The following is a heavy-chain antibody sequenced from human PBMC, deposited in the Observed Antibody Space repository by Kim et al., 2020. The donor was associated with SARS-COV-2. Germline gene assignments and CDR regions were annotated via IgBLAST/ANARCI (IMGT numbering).Heavy chain of an antibody. CDR2: ISGDTTGT. J-gene: IGHJ4*02. CDR3: ARRYGSGSLDY. V-gene: IGHV3-23*01. Sequence: GGSLRLSCAASGFTFKTYAMTWVRQAPGKGLDWVSSISGDTTGTYYADSVKGRFTISRDNSKNTLFLQMNALRAADTAVYYCARRYGSGSLDYWGQGILVTVSS. CDR1: GFTFKTYA. D-gene: IGHD3-10*01.